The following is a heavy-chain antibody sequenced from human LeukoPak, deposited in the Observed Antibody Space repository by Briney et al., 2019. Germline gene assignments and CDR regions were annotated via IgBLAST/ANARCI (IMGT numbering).Heavy chain of an antibody. CDR1: GFTFGNYW. CDR2: IKRDGSER. V-gene: IGHV3-7*03. Sequence: QSGGSLRLSCAVSGFTFGNYWMSWVRQTPGQGPEWVANIKRDGSERYYVDSVKGRFTISRDNAKSSLFLGMSSLRVEDTAVYYCARTTSFMFYYWGQGTLVTVSS. CDR3: ARTTSFMFYY. D-gene: IGHD1-1*01. J-gene: IGHJ4*02.